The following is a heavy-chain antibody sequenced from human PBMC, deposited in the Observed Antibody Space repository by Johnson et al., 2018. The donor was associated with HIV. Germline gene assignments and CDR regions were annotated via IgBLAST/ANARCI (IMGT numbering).Heavy chain of an antibody. Sequence: VQLVESGGGLIQPGGSLRLSCAASGFTVSTNYMHWVRQATGKGLEWVSAIGTAGDTYYPGSVKGRFTISREDAKSSLYLQMNSLRAGDTAVYYCARGMYYNFWSGYGIRWDAFDIWGLGTMVTVSS. J-gene: IGHJ3*02. CDR1: GFTVSTNY. CDR2: IGTAGDT. V-gene: IGHV3-13*01. CDR3: ARGMYYNFWSGYGIRWDAFDI. D-gene: IGHD3-3*01.